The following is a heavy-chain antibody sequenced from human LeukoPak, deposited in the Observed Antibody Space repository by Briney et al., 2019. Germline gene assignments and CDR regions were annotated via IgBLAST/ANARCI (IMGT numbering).Heavy chain of an antibody. CDR2: IGSSGSII. Sequence: GGSLRLSCAASGFTFSDYYMSWIRQAPGKGLEWVSYIGSSGSIIYYADSVKGRFTISRDNAKNSLYLQMNSLRAEDTAVYYCARDRYSGSYPLDYWGQGTLVTVSS. CDR1: GFTFSDYY. D-gene: IGHD1-26*01. V-gene: IGHV3-11*01. J-gene: IGHJ4*02. CDR3: ARDRYSGSYPLDY.